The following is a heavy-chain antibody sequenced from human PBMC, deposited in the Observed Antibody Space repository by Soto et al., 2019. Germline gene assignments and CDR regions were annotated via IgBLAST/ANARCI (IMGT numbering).Heavy chain of an antibody. V-gene: IGHV3-74*01. CDR3: ARVKLGSYDWFDP. CDR1: GFIFSSYW. J-gene: IGHJ5*02. D-gene: IGHD3-16*01. Sequence: EVQLVESGGGLVPPGGSLRLSCAASGFIFSSYWMHWVRQAPGKGLAWVSRINPDGSRTTYADSVTGRFTISRDNAKNTVFLKMNSLRAEDTAVYYCARVKLGSYDWFDPWGQGILVTVSS. CDR2: INPDGSRT.